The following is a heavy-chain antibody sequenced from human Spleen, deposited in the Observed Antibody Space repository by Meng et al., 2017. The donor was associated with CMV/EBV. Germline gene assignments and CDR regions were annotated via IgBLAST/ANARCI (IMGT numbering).Heavy chain of an antibody. Sequence: GESLKISCAASGFTFSNAWMTWVRQAPGKGLEWVGRIKTKTDGGTTDYAAPVTGRFTISRDDSKNTLYLQMNSLKIEDTAVYYCTTDRSLYFFDNWGQGTLVTVSS. V-gene: IGHV3-15*01. D-gene: IGHD3-16*02. J-gene: IGHJ4*02. CDR3: TTDRSLYFFDN. CDR1: GFTFSNAW. CDR2: IKTKTDGGTT.